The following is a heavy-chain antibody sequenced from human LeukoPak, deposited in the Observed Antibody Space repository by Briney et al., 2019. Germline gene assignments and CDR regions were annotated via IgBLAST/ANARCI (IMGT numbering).Heavy chain of an antibody. CDR2: IYYSGCT. V-gene: IGHV4-59*08. CDR1: GGSISSYY. CDR3: ARYSGSNGDFDY. D-gene: IGHD1-26*01. J-gene: IGHJ4*02. Sequence: SETLSLTCTVSGGSISSYYWSWIRQPPGKGLEWIGYIYYSGCTNYNPSLKSRVTISVDTSKNQFSLKLSSVTAADTAVYYCARYSGSNGDFDYWGQGTLVTVSS.